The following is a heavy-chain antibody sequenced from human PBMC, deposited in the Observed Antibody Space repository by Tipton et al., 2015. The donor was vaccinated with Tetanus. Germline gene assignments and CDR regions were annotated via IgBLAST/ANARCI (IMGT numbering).Heavy chain of an antibody. CDR2: IYYSGST. CDR3: ARVESPYYYDSSGYSTFDY. CDR1: GGSVSSGSYY. D-gene: IGHD3-22*01. V-gene: IGHV4-61*01. Sequence: TLSLTCTVSGGSVSSGSYYWSWVRQPPGKGLEWIGYIYYSGSTNYNPSLKSRVTISVDTSKNQFSLKLSSVTAADTAVYYCARVESPYYYDSSGYSTFDYWGQGTLVTVSS. J-gene: IGHJ4*02.